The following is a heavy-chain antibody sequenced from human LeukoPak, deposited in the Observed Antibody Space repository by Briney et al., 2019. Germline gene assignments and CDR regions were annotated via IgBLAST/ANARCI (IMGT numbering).Heavy chain of an antibody. V-gene: IGHV5-51*01. Sequence: GESLKISFKGSGYSFTSYWIGWVRQMPGKGLEWMGIIYPGDSDTRYSPSFQGQVTISADKSISTAYLQWSSLKASDTAMYYCARHGSRTTVVTPLDYWGQGTLVTVSS. CDR1: GYSFTSYW. CDR2: IYPGDSDT. D-gene: IGHD4-23*01. J-gene: IGHJ4*02. CDR3: ARHGSRTTVVTPLDY.